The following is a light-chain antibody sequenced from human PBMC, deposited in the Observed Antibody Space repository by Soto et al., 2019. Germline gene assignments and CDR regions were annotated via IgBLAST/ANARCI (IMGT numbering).Light chain of an antibody. J-gene: IGKJ1*01. V-gene: IGKV1-27*01. CDR2: GAS. CDR3: HSYNSIPRT. Sequence: DIQMAQSPSSLSASIGDRVTITCRASQGISEYLAWYQQRPGNAPNLLIYGASILQSVVPSRFSGSGSGTHFTRTISSLQPEDVATYYCHSYNSIPRTFGQGTTVEIK. CDR1: QGISEY.